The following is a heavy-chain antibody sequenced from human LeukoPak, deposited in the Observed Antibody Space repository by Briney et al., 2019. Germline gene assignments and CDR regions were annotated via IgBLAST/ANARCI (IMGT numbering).Heavy chain of an antibody. CDR3: ARADGLTGPFRKTNWFDP. Sequence: SETLSLTCTVSGGSISSYYWSWIRQPPGKGLEWIGYIYHSGSTNYNPSLKSRVTISVDTSKNQFSLKLSSVTAADTAVYYCARADGLTGPFRKTNWFDPWGQGTLVTVSS. V-gene: IGHV4-59*08. CDR1: GGSISSYY. D-gene: IGHD3-9*01. J-gene: IGHJ5*02. CDR2: IYHSGST.